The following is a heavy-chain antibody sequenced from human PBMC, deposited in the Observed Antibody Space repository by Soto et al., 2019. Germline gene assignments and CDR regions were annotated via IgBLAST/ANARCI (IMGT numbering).Heavy chain of an antibody. Sequence: SETLSLTCTVSGGSISSYYWSWIRQPPGKGLEWIGYIYYSGSTNYNPSLKSRVTISVDTSKNQFSLKLSSVTAADTAVYYCARHGRVRGGIYYYYYYMDVWGKGTTVTVSS. J-gene: IGHJ6*03. CDR2: IYYSGST. CDR1: GGSISSYY. CDR3: ARHGRVRGGIYYYYYYMDV. V-gene: IGHV4-59*08. D-gene: IGHD2-15*01.